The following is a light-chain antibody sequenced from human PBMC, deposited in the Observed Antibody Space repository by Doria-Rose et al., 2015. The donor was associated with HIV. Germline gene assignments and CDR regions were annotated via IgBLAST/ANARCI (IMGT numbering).Light chain of an antibody. CDR1: QSFSSTY. CDR2: DGY. Sequence: DIVMTQSPGTLSLSPGERATLSCRASQSFSSTYLAWYQQKPGQAPSLLIYDGYTRATGIPDRFSASGSGTDFTLTINRLEPEDFALYYCHQYGTSWTFGQGTKVEI. V-gene: IGKV3-20*01. CDR3: HQYGTSWT. J-gene: IGKJ1*01.